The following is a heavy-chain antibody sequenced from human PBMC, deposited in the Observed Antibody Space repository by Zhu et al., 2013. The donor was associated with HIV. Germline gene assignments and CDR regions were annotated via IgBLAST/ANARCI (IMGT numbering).Heavy chain of an antibody. CDR2: ISYDGSNK. D-gene: IGHD3-22*01. J-gene: IGHJ6*02. Sequence: VQLVESGGGVVQPGRSLRLSCAASGFTFSSYIMHWVRQAPGKGLEWVAAISYDGSNKYYADSVKGRFTISRDNSKNTLYLQMNSLRDEDTAVYYCARYHDSSGYYFADGMDVWGQGTTVTVSS. CDR3: ARYHDSSGYYFADGMDV. V-gene: IGHV3-30-3*01. CDR1: GFTFSSYI.